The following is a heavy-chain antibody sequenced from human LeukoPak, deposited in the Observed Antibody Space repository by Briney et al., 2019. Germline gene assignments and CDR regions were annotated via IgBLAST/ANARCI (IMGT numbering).Heavy chain of an antibody. D-gene: IGHD1-26*01. Sequence: GSLRLSCAASGFAVSSNHKNWVRQAPGKGLEWVSVIFNGGSTYYADSVKGRFTISRDNSKNTLYLQMNSLRAEDTAVYYCATSIVGLTYDEHFQHWGQGTLVTVSS. J-gene: IGHJ1*01. CDR2: IFNGGST. V-gene: IGHV3-53*01. CDR1: GFAVSSNH. CDR3: ATSIVGLTYDEHFQH.